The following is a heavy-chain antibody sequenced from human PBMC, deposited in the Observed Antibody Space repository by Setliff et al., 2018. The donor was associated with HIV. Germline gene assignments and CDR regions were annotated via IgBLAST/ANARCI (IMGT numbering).Heavy chain of an antibody. Sequence: GESLKISCKGSGYSFTSYWIGWVRQMPGKGLEWMGIIHPGDSDPRYSPSFHGQVTISADKSISTAYLQWSSLKASDTARYYCARQSGDYTGNTYYMDVWGKGTTGTVSS. CDR3: ARQSGDYTGNTYYMDV. CDR2: IHPGDSDP. CDR1: GYSFTSYW. J-gene: IGHJ6*03. V-gene: IGHV5-51*01. D-gene: IGHD4-17*01.